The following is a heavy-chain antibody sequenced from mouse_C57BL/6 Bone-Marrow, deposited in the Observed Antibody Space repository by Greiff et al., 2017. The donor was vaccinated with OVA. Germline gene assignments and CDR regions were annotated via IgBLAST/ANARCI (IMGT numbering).Heavy chain of an antibody. CDR1: GYTFTSYW. D-gene: IGHD3-1*01. Sequence: QVQLQQPGAELVKPGASVKLSCKASGYTFTSYWMHWVKQRPGQGLEWIGMIHPNSGSTNYNEKFKSKATLTVDKSSSTTYMQLRSLTSEDSAVYYCARKGGTYYFDYWGQGTTLTVSS. J-gene: IGHJ2*01. CDR3: ARKGGTYYFDY. CDR2: IHPNSGST. V-gene: IGHV1-64*01.